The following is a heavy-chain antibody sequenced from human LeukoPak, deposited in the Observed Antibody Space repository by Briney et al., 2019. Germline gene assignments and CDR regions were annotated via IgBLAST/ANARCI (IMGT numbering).Heavy chain of an antibody. CDR3: ARGRQQLVALSYYYYGMDV. CDR1: GGTFSSYA. D-gene: IGHD6-13*01. CDR2: IIPIFGTA. J-gene: IGHJ6*02. V-gene: IGHV1-69*13. Sequence: SVKVSCKASGGTFSSYAISWVRQAPGQGLEWMGGIIPIFGTANYAQKFQGRVTITADESTSTAYMELSSLRSEDTAVYYCARGRQQLVALSYYYYGMDVWGQGTTVTVSS.